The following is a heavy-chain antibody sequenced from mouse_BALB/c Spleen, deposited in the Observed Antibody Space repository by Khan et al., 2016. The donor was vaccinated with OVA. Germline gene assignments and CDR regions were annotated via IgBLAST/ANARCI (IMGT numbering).Heavy chain of an antibody. Sequence: EVQLVESGPGLVKPSQSLSLTCTVTGYSITSEYAWNWIRQFPGNKLEWMGYINYSGNTRYNPSFKSRTSITRDTSKNQFFLQLNYVTTEDTATYYCARKDYYDYDPFAYWGQGTLVTVSA. J-gene: IGHJ3*01. CDR1: GYSITSEYA. CDR2: INYSGNT. V-gene: IGHV3-2*02. CDR3: ARKDYYDYDPFAY. D-gene: IGHD2-4*01.